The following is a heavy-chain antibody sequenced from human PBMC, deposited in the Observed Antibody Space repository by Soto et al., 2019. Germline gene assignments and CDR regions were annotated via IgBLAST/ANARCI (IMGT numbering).Heavy chain of an antibody. D-gene: IGHD3-22*01. J-gene: IGHJ5*02. CDR3: ARVVYYDSSGYERLGIWFDP. V-gene: IGHV4-31*03. Sequence: PSETLSLTCTVSGGSISSGGYYWSWIRQHPGKGLEWIGYIYYSGSTYYNPSLKSRVTISVDTSKNQFSLKLSSVTAADTAVYYCARVVYYDSSGYERLGIWFDPWGQETLVTVSS. CDR2: IYYSGST. CDR1: GGSISSGGYY.